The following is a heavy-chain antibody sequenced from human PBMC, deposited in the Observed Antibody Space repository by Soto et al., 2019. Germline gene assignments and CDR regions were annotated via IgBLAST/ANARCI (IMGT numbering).Heavy chain of an antibody. CDR1: GFSLSTSGMC. J-gene: IGHJ4*02. CDR2: IDWDDDK. D-gene: IGHD3-22*01. Sequence: GSGPTLVNPTQTLTLTCTFSGFSLSTSGMCVSWIRQPPGKALEWLALIDWDDDKYYSTSLKTRLTISKDTSKNQVVLTMTNMDPVDTATYYCARIPYYDSSGYMAADYWGQGTLVTVSS. CDR3: ARIPYYDSSGYMAADY. V-gene: IGHV2-70*01.